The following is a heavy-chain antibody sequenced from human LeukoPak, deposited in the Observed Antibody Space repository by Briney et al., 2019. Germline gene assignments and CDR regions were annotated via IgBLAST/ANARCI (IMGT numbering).Heavy chain of an antibody. Sequence: GRSLRLSCAASGFTFSNYGMHWVRQAPGEGLEWVAVISYDGRNKFFADSVKGRFTISRDNSKNTLYLQMHSLRAEDTAVYYCAREGGAGGTIDYWGQGTLVTVSS. CDR2: ISYDGRNK. J-gene: IGHJ4*02. D-gene: IGHD2-8*01. CDR1: GFTFSNYG. CDR3: AREGGAGGTIDY. V-gene: IGHV3-30*03.